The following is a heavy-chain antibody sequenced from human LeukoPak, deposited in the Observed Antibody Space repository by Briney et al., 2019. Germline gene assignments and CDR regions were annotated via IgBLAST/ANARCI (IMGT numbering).Heavy chain of an antibody. J-gene: IGHJ4*02. D-gene: IGHD6-19*01. V-gene: IGHV3-30-3*01. CDR3: ARGGEWLDPERTPVDY. Sequence: GGSLRLSCAASGFTFSGYPIHWVRQAPGKGLEWVAVISYDGSNKYYADSVKGRFTISRDNSKNTLYLQMNSLRAEDTAVYYCARGGEWLDPERTPVDYWGQGTLVTVSS. CDR2: ISYDGSNK. CDR1: GFTFSGYP.